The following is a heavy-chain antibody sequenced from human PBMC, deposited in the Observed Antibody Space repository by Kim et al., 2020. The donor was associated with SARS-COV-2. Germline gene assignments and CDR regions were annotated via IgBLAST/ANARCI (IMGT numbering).Heavy chain of an antibody. J-gene: IGHJ6*03. V-gene: IGHV3-30*07. Sequence: SVKGRFTTSRDNSKNTQYLQRNSLRAEDTAVYYCARDPGTPLYYYYMDVWGKGTTVTVSS. CDR3: ARDPGTPLYYYYMDV. D-gene: IGHD1-1*01.